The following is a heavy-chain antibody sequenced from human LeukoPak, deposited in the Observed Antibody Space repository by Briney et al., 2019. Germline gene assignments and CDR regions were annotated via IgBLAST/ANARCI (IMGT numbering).Heavy chain of an antibody. D-gene: IGHD7-27*01. Sequence: SETLSLTCTVSGGSVSSGSYYWSWIRQPPGKGLEWIGEINHSGSTNYNPSLKSRVTISVDTSKNQFSLKLSSVTAADTAVYYCASSLGIHYDYWGQGTLVTVSS. V-gene: IGHV4-39*07. J-gene: IGHJ4*02. CDR1: GGSVSSGSYY. CDR2: INHSGST. CDR3: ASSLGIHYDY.